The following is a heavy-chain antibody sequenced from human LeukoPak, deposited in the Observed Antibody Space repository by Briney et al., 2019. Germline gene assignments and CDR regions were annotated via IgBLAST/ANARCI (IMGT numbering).Heavy chain of an antibody. CDR2: ISGSGGST. D-gene: IGHD6-19*01. V-gene: IGHV3-23*01. CDR3: AKDYSSGHFFDY. J-gene: IGHJ4*02. Sequence: GGSLRLSCAASGFTFTDYGMSWVRQAPGKGLEWVSSISGSGGSTYYADSVKGRFTISRDNSKNTLHLQMNSLRAEDTAVYYCAKDYSSGHFFDYWGQGTLVTVS. CDR1: GFTFTDYG.